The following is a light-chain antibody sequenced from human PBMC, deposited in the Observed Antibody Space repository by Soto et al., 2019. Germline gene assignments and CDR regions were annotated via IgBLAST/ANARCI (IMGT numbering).Light chain of an antibody. CDR2: LNSDGSH. CDR3: QTWGTGGGV. CDR1: SGHSSYA. Sequence: QPVLTQSPSASASLGASVKLTCTLSSGHSSYAIAWHQQQPEKGPRYLMKLNSDGSHSKGDGIPDRFSGSSSGAERYLTISSLQSEDEAHYYCQTWGTGGGVFGGGTKVTVL. V-gene: IGLV4-69*01. J-gene: IGLJ2*01.